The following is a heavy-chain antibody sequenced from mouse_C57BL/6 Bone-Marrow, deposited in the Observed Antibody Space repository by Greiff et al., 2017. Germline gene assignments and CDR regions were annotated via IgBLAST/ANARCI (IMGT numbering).Heavy chain of an antibody. CDR1: GYTFTSSW. J-gene: IGHJ3*01. CDR2: IYPGSGST. CDR3: ARETITTVVPFAY. V-gene: IGHV1-55*01. Sequence: QVQLQQPGAELVKPGASVKMSCKASGYTFTSSWITWVKQRPGQGLEWIGDIYPGSGSTNYNEKFKSKATLTVDTSSSTAYMQLSSLTSEDSAVYYCARETITTVVPFAYWGQGTLVTVSA. D-gene: IGHD1-1*01.